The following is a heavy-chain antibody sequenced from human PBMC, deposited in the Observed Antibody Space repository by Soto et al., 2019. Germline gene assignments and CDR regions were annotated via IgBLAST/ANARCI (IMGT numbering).Heavy chain of an antibody. V-gene: IGHV1-3*01. D-gene: IGHD4-17*01. Sequence: ASVKVSCKASGYTFTSYAMHWVRQAPGQRLEWMGWINAGNGNTKYSQKFQGRVTTTRDTSASTAYMELSSLRSEDTAVYYCASSLSPTTVASYWGQGTLVTVSS. J-gene: IGHJ4*02. CDR3: ASSLSPTTVASY. CDR2: INAGNGNT. CDR1: GYTFTSYA.